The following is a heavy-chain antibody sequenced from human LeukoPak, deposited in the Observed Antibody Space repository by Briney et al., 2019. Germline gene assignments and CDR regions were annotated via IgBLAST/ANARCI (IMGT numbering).Heavy chain of an antibody. CDR1: GGTFSSYA. Sequence: GASVKVSCKAPGGTFSSYAISWVRQAPGQGLEWMGGIIPIFGTANYAQKFQGRVTITADESTSTAYMELSSLRSEDTAVYYCARGTYGSGSYYNYNWFDPWGQGTLVTVSS. V-gene: IGHV1-69*13. D-gene: IGHD3-10*01. CDR2: IIPIFGTA. CDR3: ARGTYGSGSYYNYNWFDP. J-gene: IGHJ5*02.